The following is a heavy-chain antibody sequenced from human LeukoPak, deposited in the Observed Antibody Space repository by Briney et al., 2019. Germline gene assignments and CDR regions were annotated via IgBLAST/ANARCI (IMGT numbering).Heavy chain of an antibody. CDR2: IYYSGST. J-gene: IGHJ6*04. CDR1: GGSISSGGYY. V-gene: IGHV4-31*03. D-gene: IGHD6-13*01. Sequence: PSETLSLTCTVSGGSISSGGYYWSWIRQHPGKGLEWIGYIYYSGSTYYNPSLKSRVTISVDTSKNQFSLKLSSVTAADTAVYYCAGDWDIAAAGHHYYGMDVWGKGTTVTVSS. CDR3: AGDWDIAAAGHHYYGMDV.